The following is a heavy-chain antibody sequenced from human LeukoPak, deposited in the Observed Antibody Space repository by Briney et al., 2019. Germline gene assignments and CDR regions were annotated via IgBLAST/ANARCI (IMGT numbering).Heavy chain of an antibody. V-gene: IGHV5-51*01. D-gene: IGHD3-22*01. Sequence: GESLKISCKGSGYSFSSYWIGWVRQMPGKGMQWMGIINPGDSDTRYSPSFQGQVTISADKSISTAYLQWSSLKASDTAIYYCARQVDGSAPSDYWGQGTLVTVSS. CDR1: GYSFSSYW. CDR3: ARQVDGSAPSDY. CDR2: INPGDSDT. J-gene: IGHJ4*02.